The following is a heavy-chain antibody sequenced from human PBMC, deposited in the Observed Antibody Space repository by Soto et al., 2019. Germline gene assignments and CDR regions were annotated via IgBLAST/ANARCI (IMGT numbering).Heavy chain of an antibody. Sequence: SVKVSCKASGGTFSSYAISWVRQAPGQGLEWMGGIIPIFGTANYAQKFQGRVTITADKSTSTAYMELNSLRSEDTAVYYCARGGGGGAVAGNHWFDPWGQGTLVTVSS. V-gene: IGHV1-69*06. D-gene: IGHD6-19*01. CDR3: ARGGGGGAVAGNHWFDP. J-gene: IGHJ5*02. CDR2: IIPIFGTA. CDR1: GGTFSSYA.